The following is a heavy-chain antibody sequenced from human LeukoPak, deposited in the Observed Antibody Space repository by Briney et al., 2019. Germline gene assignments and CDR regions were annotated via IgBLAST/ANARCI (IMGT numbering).Heavy chain of an antibody. CDR2: INPNSGGT. V-gene: IGHV1-2*02. CDR1: GYSFTSYG. D-gene: IGHD3-22*01. J-gene: IGHJ4*02. Sequence: ASVKVSCKASGYSFTSYGISWVRQAPGQGLEWMGWINPNSGGTNYAQKFQGRVTMTRDTSISTAYMELSRLRSDDTAVYYCARDQGVVVTPNFDYWGQGTLVTVSS. CDR3: ARDQGVVVTPNFDY.